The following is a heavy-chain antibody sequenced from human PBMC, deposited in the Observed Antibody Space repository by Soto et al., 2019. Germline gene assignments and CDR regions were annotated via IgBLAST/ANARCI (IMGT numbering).Heavy chain of an antibody. J-gene: IGHJ4*02. CDR2: ISAYNGNT. CDR1: GYTFTSYG. CDR3: ARGGKYWSGGSCDRSVDY. V-gene: IGHV1-18*01. D-gene: IGHD2-15*01. Sequence: ASVKVSCKASGYTFTSYGISWVRQAPGQGLEWMGWISAYNGNTNYAQKLQGRVTMTTDTSTSTAYMELRSLRSDDTAVYYCARGGKYWSGGSCDRSVDYWGQGTLVTVSS.